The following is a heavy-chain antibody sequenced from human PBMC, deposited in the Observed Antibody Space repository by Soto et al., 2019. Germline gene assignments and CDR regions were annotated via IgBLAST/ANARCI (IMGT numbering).Heavy chain of an antibody. J-gene: IGHJ3*01. D-gene: IGHD4-17*01. V-gene: IGHV3-11*01. CDR1: GFSFSTYY. Sequence: QVQLVESGGDLVKPGGSLRLSCAASGFSFSTYYMSWIRQAPGKGLEWVSYISSSGSTMYHADSVKGRFTISRDNAKNSLYLQMNNLRVEDTAVYYCARDTVYGDYEDAFDVWGQGTRVTVSS. CDR3: ARDTVYGDYEDAFDV. CDR2: ISSSGSTM.